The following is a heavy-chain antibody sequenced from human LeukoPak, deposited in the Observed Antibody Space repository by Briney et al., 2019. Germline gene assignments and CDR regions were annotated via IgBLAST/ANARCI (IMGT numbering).Heavy chain of an antibody. V-gene: IGHV4-38-2*02. CDR2: IHHSGST. Sequence: PSETLSLTCTVSGYSISSGYYWGWIRKPPGEGLEWIGNIHHSGSTYYIPSLKSRVTISVDTSKNHFSLKLSSVTAADTAVYYCARDRAALIGFHYWGQGTPVTVSS. D-gene: IGHD2-15*01. J-gene: IGHJ4*02. CDR3: ARDRAALIGFHY. CDR1: GYSISSGYY.